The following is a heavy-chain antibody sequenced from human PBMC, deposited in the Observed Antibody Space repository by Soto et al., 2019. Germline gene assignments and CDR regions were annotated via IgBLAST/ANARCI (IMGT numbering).Heavy chain of an antibody. Sequence: PSETLSLTXPVSGGSISSRSYYWGWIRQPPGKGLEWIGSIYYSGSTYYNPSLKSRVTISVDTSKNQFSLKLSFVTAADTAVYYCGRQGTVQLWLRGPNWLDPWGQGTLVTVSS. CDR2: IYYSGST. D-gene: IGHD5-18*01. J-gene: IGHJ5*02. CDR3: GRQGTVQLWLRGPNWLDP. V-gene: IGHV4-39*01. CDR1: GGSISSRSYY.